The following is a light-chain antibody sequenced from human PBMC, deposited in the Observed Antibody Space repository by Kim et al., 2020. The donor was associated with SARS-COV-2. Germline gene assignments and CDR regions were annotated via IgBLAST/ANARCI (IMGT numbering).Light chain of an antibody. V-gene: IGKV3-15*01. Sequence: TVSPGERATLACRASQSVSSNLAWYQQKPGQAPRRLIYGASTRATGIRARCSGSGSGTEFTLTISSLQSEDFAVYYCQQYNNWITFGQGTRLEIK. CDR1: QSVSSN. CDR2: GAS. CDR3: QQYNNWIT. J-gene: IGKJ5*01.